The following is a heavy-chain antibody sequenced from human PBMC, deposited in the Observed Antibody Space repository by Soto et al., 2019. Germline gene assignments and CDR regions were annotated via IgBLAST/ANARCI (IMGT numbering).Heavy chain of an antibody. J-gene: IGHJ4*02. D-gene: IGHD3-22*01. Sequence: GGSLRLSCAASGFTFSSYSMNWVRQAPGKGLEWVSYISSSSSIIYYADSVKGRFTISRDNAKNSLYLQMNSLRAEDTAVYYCARGYYEGSGYYWVFDYWGQGTLVTVSS. CDR3: ARGYYEGSGYYWVFDY. V-gene: IGHV3-48*01. CDR1: GFTFSSYS. CDR2: ISSSSSII.